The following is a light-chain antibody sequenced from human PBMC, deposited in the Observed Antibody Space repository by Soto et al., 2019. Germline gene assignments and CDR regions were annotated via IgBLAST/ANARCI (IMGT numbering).Light chain of an antibody. CDR3: QQYNSYSRT. CDR1: QSISSW. J-gene: IGKJ1*01. CDR2: KAS. V-gene: IGKV1-5*03. Sequence: DGPMSQSPIPLSASVGSIGTSTCGASQSISSWLAWYQQKPGKAPKLLIYKASSLESGVPSRFSGSGSGTEFTLTISSLQPDDFATYYCQQYNSYSRTVGQGSKVDI.